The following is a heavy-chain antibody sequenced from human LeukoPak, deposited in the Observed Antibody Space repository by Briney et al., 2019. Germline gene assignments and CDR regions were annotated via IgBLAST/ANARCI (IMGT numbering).Heavy chain of an antibody. CDR1: GYSFTTYG. CDR3: ARVRYYDSSGYSDVYFDY. J-gene: IGHJ4*02. V-gene: IGHV1-18*01. CDR2: ISANNNNT. D-gene: IGHD3-22*01. Sequence: ASVKVSCKASGYSFTTYGISWVRQAPGQGLERMGWISANNNNTDNVQKLQGRVTMTTDTSTSTAYMELRSLRSDDTAVYYCARVRYYDSSGYSDVYFDYWGQGTLVTVSS.